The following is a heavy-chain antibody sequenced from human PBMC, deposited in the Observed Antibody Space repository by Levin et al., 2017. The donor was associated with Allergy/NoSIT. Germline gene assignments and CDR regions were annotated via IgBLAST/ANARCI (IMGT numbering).Heavy chain of an antibody. CDR2: ISSSGSTI. D-gene: IGHD4-23*01. V-gene: IGHV3-11*01. CDR1: GFTFSDYY. CDR3: ASGGVLGGNYYYYYGMDV. Sequence: GGSLRLSCAASGFTFSDYYMSWIRQAPGKGLEWVSYISSSGSTIYYADSVKGRFTISRDNAKNSLYLQMNSLRAEDTAVYYCASGGVLGGNYYYYYGMDVWGQGTTVTVSS. J-gene: IGHJ6*02.